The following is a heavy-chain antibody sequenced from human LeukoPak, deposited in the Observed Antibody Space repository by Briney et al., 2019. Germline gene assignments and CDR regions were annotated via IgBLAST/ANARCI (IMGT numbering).Heavy chain of an antibody. Sequence: SETLSLTCTVSGGSISGYYWSWIRQPPGKGLEWIGYIYYSGSTNYNPSLKSRVTISVDTSKNQFSLKLSSVTAADTAVYYCARDRVLLWFGEPDYYYYYGMDVWGQGTTVTVSS. CDR2: IYYSGST. D-gene: IGHD3-10*01. J-gene: IGHJ6*02. CDR3: ARDRVLLWFGEPDYYYYYGMDV. V-gene: IGHV4-59*01. CDR1: GGSISGYY.